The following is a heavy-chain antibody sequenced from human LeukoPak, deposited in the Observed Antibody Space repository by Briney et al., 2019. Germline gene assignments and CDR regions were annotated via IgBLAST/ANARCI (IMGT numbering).Heavy chain of an antibody. J-gene: IGHJ4*02. D-gene: IGHD3-10*01. CDR1: GDSVSRNSVP. CDR3: ARRYGSGSSGTFDY. V-gene: IGHV6-1*01. Sequence: SQTLSLTCAISGDSVSRNSVPWNWIRQSPSRGLEWLGRTYYRSKWYNDYALSVKIRITITPDTSKNQFSLQLKSVTPEDTALYYCARRYGSGSSGTFDYWGQGTLVTVSS. CDR2: TYYRSKWYN.